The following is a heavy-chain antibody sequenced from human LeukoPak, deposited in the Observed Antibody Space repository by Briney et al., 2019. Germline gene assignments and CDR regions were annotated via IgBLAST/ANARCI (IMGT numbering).Heavy chain of an antibody. CDR1: GGSFSGYY. CDR3: ARGGLGYCSGGSCYRLGY. Sequence: SETLSLTCAVYGGSFSGYYWSWIRQPPGKGPEWIGEINHSGSTNYNPSLKSRVTISVDTSKNQFSLKLSSVTAADTAVYYCARGGLGYCSGGSCYRLGYWGQGTLVTVSS. J-gene: IGHJ4*02. D-gene: IGHD2-15*01. CDR2: INHSGST. V-gene: IGHV4-34*01.